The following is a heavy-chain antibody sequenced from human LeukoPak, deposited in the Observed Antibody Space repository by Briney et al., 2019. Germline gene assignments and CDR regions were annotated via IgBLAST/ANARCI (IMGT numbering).Heavy chain of an antibody. D-gene: IGHD6-13*01. V-gene: IGHV3-21*01. J-gene: IGHJ4*02. CDR3: ALDYSSISLYY. CDR1: GFTFSIYS. CDR2: ISSSSNDR. Sequence: GGSLRLSCAASGFTFSIYSMNWVRQAPGKGLEKVSSISSSSNDRFYTDSVKGWLTISRDSAKKTLYMQMNRLRAEDTAVYYCALDYSSISLYYWGQGTLVTVSS.